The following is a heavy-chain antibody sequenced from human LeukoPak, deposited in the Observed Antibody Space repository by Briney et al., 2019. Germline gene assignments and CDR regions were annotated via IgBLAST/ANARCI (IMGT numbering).Heavy chain of an antibody. Sequence: ASVEVSCKASGYTFTSYDINWVRQATGQGLEWMGWMNPNSGNTGYAQKFQGRVTMTRNTSISTAYMELSSLRSEDTAVYYCARVQEFGYDFWSGPTVFDPWGQGTLVTVSS. J-gene: IGHJ5*02. D-gene: IGHD3-3*01. CDR3: ARVQEFGYDFWSGPTVFDP. CDR2: MNPNSGNT. CDR1: GYTFTSYD. V-gene: IGHV1-8*01.